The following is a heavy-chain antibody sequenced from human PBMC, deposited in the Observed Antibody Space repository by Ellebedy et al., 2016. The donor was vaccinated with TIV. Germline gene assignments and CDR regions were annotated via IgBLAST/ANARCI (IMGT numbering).Heavy chain of an antibody. CDR3: AKERGASQYYNHGMDV. Sequence: PGGSLRLSCAASGFTFSSYGMHWVRQAPGKGLEWVAVISYVGSNKYYADSVKGRFTISRDNSKNTLYLQMNSLRAEDTAVYYCAKERGASQYYNHGMDVWGQGTTVTVSS. D-gene: IGHD3-10*01. CDR1: GFTFSSYG. CDR2: ISYVGSNK. V-gene: IGHV3-30*18. J-gene: IGHJ6*02.